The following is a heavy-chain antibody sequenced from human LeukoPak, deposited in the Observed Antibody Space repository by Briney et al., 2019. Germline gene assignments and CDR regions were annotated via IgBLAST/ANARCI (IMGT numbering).Heavy chain of an antibody. CDR3: ARMGGPQGWFGELPPDY. J-gene: IGHJ4*02. CDR2: SYYSGTA. CDR1: GDSISSTSYY. Sequence: SETLSLTCTVSGDSISSTSYYWGWIRQPPGEGLEWIGNSYYSGTAYYNPSLQSRVTISVDTSKNQFSLKLSSVTAADTAVYYCARMGGPQGWFGELPPDYWGQGTLVTVSS. D-gene: IGHD3-10*01. V-gene: IGHV4-39*07.